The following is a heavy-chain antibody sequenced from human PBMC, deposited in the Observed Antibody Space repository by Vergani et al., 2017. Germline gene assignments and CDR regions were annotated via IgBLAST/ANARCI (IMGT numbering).Heavy chain of an antibody. CDR1: GGTFSSYA. Sequence: QVQLVQSGAEVKKPGSSVKVSCKASGGTFSSYAISWVRQAPGQGLEWVGGIIPIFGTANYAQKFQGRVTITADEATSAAYMELSSLRSEDTAVYYCAGDTAYCGGDCYSEGWFDPWGQGTLVTVAS. CDR3: AGDTAYCGGDCYSEGWFDP. J-gene: IGHJ5*02. D-gene: IGHD2-21*01. CDR2: IIPIFGTA. V-gene: IGHV1-69*01.